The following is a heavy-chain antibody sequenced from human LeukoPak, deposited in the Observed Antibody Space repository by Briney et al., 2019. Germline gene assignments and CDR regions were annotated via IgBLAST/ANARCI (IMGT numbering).Heavy chain of an antibody. Sequence: ASVKVSCKASGYTFTSYGISWVRQAPGQGREWMGWMSAYNGNTNYAQKLQGRVTMTTDRSKSTDNMELRSLRSDDTAVYYCARNLIWKAGQMDYWGQGTLVTVSS. CDR3: ARNLIWKAGQMDY. J-gene: IGHJ4*02. V-gene: IGHV1-18*01. D-gene: IGHD3-3*01. CDR2: MSAYNGNT. CDR1: GYTFTSYG.